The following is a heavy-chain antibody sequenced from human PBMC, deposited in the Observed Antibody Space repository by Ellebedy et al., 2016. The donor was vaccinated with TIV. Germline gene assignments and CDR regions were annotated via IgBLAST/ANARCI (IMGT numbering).Heavy chain of an antibody. CDR1: GFSFSAYA. J-gene: IGHJ4*02. Sequence: GESLKISCGASGFSFSAYAMSWVRQAPGRGLEWVSTLSPDGGNTYYAESVRGRFTIPRDNSKNTRYLQMNSLRGDDTAVYYCSKNLEPAIAVSSKWGQGTLVTVSS. CDR2: LSPDGGNT. D-gene: IGHD1-14*01. CDR3: SKNLEPAIAVSSK. V-gene: IGHV3-23*01.